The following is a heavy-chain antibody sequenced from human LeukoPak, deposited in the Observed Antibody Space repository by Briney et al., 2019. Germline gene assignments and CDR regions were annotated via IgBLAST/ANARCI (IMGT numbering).Heavy chain of an antibody. D-gene: IGHD5-18*01. Sequence: GGSLRLSCVASGLTYSSSWMTWARQAPGKGLEWVATIKDDGSDKYYVDSVRGRFSISRDNAKSSLYLQMNSLRLEDTAMYYCADLGYSDWGQGTLVTVSS. V-gene: IGHV3-7*01. J-gene: IGHJ4*02. CDR2: IKDDGSDK. CDR1: GLTYSSSW. CDR3: ADLGYSD.